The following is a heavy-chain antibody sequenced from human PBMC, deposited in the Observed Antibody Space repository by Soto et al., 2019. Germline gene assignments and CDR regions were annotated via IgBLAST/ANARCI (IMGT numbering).Heavy chain of an antibody. Sequence: SETLSLTCNVYGGSISNYYWTWVRQSPEKGLEWIGYMYYNGNINYNPSLKSRVTISIDTSKNQFSLTLKSVTAADTAVYYCASGGNWFDPWGQGVLVTV. CDR2: MYYNGNI. CDR3: ASGGNWFDP. D-gene: IGHD3-16*01. CDR1: GGSISNYY. V-gene: IGHV4-59*01. J-gene: IGHJ5*02.